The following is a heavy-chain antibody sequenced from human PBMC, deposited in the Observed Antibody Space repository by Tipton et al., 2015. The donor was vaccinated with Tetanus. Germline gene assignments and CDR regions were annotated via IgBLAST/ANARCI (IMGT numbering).Heavy chain of an antibody. V-gene: IGHV4-39*01. CDR1: GGSISSSSYY. Sequence: TLSLTCTVSGGSISSSSYYWGWIRQPPGKGLEWIGSIYYSGSTYYNPSPKSRVTISVDTSKNQFSLKLSSVTAADTAAYYCARQEWELLFAHYWGQGTLVTVSS. J-gene: IGHJ4*02. CDR2: IYYSGST. CDR3: ARQEWELLFAHY. D-gene: IGHD1-26*01.